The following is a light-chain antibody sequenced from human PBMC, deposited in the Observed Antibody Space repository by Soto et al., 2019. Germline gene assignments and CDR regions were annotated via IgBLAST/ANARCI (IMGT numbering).Light chain of an antibody. Sequence: QSALTQPASVSGSPGQSITISCNGTSNNIGGYNFISWYQHRPGEVPKLLIYEVSRRPSGVSARFSASKSGTTASLTISGLQAEDEADFYCSSYARGGTSVVFGGGTKLTV. CDR3: SSYARGGTSVV. CDR1: SNNIGGYNF. V-gene: IGLV2-14*01. J-gene: IGLJ2*01. CDR2: EVS.